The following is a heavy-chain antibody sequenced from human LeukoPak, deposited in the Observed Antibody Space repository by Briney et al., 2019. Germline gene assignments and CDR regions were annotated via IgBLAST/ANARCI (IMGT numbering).Heavy chain of an antibody. CDR1: GFTFSGYG. J-gene: IGHJ4*02. CDR3: AKPPTAKYCSSTSCSYFDY. Sequence: GRSLRLSCAASGFTFSGYGMHWGRQAPGTGLELVAVISYDGSNKYYADSVKGRFTISRDNSKNTLYLQMNSLRAEDTAVYYCAKPPTAKYCSSTSCSYFDYWGQGTLVTVSS. V-gene: IGHV3-30*18. CDR2: ISYDGSNK. D-gene: IGHD2-2*01.